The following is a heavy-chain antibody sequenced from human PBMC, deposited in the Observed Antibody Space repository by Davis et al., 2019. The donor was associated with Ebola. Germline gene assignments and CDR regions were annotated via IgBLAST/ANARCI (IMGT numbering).Heavy chain of an antibody. V-gene: IGHV4-59*12. CDR3: ARGPTPTGVDP. J-gene: IGHJ5*02. D-gene: IGHD4-17*01. CDR2: IYYSGST. Sequence: SETLSLTCTVSGGSISSYYWSWIRQPPGKGLEWIGYIYYSGSTNCNPSLKSRVTISVGTSKNQFSLKLSSVTAADTAVYYCARGPTPTGVDPWGQGTLVTVSS. CDR1: GGSISSYY.